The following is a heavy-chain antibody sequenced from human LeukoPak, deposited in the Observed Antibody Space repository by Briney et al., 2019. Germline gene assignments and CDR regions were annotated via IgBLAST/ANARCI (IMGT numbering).Heavy chain of an antibody. Sequence: GGSLRLSCAASGFTFSSYAMSWVRQAPGKGLEWVSAISGSGGSTYYADSVKGRFTISRDNSKNTLYLQMNSLRAEDTAVYYCGTGRGYSSSWYEYYYYYMDVWGKGTTVTVSS. J-gene: IGHJ6*03. D-gene: IGHD6-13*01. CDR1: GFTFSSYA. V-gene: IGHV3-23*01. CDR3: GTGRGYSSSWYEYYYYYMDV. CDR2: ISGSGGST.